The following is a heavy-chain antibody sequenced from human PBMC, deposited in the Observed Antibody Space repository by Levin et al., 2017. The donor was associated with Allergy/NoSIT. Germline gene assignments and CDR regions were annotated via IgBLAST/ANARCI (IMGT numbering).Heavy chain of an antibody. V-gene: IGHV6-1*01. Sequence: SQTLSLTCVISGDRVSSNSAAWNWIRQSPSRGLEWLGRTYYRSKWSNDYAVSVKSRITINPDTSKNQFSLQLNSVTPDDTAVYYCAKFSAGVDAFDVWGQGTMVTVSS. D-gene: IGHD3-10*01. CDR2: TYYRSKWSN. CDR3: AKFSAGVDAFDV. CDR1: GDRVSSNSAA. J-gene: IGHJ3*01.